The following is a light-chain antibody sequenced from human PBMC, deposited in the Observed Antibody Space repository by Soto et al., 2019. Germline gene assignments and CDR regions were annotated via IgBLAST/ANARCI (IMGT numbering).Light chain of an antibody. Sequence: QSVLTQPPSVSGSPGQSVTISCTGASSDVGSYNRVSWYQQPPGTAPKLMIYGVTGRPSGVPDRFSGSKSGNTASLTISGLQAEDEAVYYCSSYTGSSTYVVFGGGTKLTVL. CDR1: SSDVGSYNR. CDR2: GVT. CDR3: SSYTGSSTYVV. V-gene: IGLV2-18*02. J-gene: IGLJ2*01.